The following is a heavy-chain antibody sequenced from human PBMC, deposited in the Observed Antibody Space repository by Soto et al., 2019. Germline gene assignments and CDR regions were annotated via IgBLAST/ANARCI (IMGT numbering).Heavy chain of an antibody. CDR1: GYTFTSYY. CDR2: INPSGGST. D-gene: IGHD5-12*01. Sequence: QVQLVQSGAEVKKPGASVKVSCKASGYTFTSYYIHWVRQAPGQGLEWMGIINPSGGSTTYAQRFQGRVNMTRGTSTSTVYMELSSLRSEDTAVYYCARVRNGYNFSYFDYWGQGTLVTVSS. J-gene: IGHJ4*02. V-gene: IGHV1-46*03. CDR3: ARVRNGYNFSYFDY.